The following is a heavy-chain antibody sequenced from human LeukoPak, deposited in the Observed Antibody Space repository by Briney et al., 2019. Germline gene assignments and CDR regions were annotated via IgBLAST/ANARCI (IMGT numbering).Heavy chain of an antibody. Sequence: SETLSLTCTVSGGSISSSSYYWGWIRQPPGKGLEWIGSIYYSGSTYYNPSLKSRVTISVDTSKNQFSLKLSSVTAADTAVYYCARYQYDFWSGFWFDPWGQGTLVTVSS. V-gene: IGHV4-39*07. D-gene: IGHD3-3*01. CDR3: ARYQYDFWSGFWFDP. CDR2: IYYSGST. CDR1: GGSISSSSYY. J-gene: IGHJ5*02.